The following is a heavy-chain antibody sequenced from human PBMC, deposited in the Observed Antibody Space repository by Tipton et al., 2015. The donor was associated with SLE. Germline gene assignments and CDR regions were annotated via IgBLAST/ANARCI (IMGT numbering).Heavy chain of an antibody. CDR1: GFPFSSYA. J-gene: IGHJ4*02. V-gene: IGHV3-23*01. CDR3: ARSPVDYWNGYSA. CDR2: ICGGGGST. Sequence: SLRLSCATSGFPFSSYALSWVRRAPGKGLEWVSAICGGGGSTYYADFVKGRFSISIDKSKKTLFLQMNSLRVDDTATYYCARSPVDYWNGYSAWGQGTLVAVSS. D-gene: IGHD3-3*01.